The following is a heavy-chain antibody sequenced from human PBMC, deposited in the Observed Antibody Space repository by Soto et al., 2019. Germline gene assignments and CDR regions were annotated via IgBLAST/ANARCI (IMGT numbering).Heavy chain of an antibody. Sequence: SVKVSCKASGGTFSSYAISWLRQAPGQGLEWMGGIIPIFGTANYAQKFQGRVTITADESTSTAYMELISLRLEDTAVYYCAIDNVTPGQTHNWFDPWGQGTLVTVSS. D-gene: IGHD4-17*01. CDR2: IIPIFGTA. J-gene: IGHJ5*02. V-gene: IGHV1-69*13. CDR3: AIDNVTPGQTHNWFDP. CDR1: GGTFSSYA.